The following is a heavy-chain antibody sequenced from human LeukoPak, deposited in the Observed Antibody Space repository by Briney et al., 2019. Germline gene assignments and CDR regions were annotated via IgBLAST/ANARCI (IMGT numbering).Heavy chain of an antibody. CDR2: MYLSGTT. CDR3: AGLVGRYSSGLYYYYFDY. Sequence: IPSETLSLTCTVSGGSTSSSNYYWGWIRQPPGKGLEWIGEMYLSGTTHSNPSVKSRVTISIDKSKNQFFLNLSSVTAADTAVYYCAGLVGRYSSGLYYYYFDYWGQGTLVTVSS. D-gene: IGHD3-22*01. V-gene: IGHV4-39*07. J-gene: IGHJ4*02. CDR1: GGSTSSSNYY.